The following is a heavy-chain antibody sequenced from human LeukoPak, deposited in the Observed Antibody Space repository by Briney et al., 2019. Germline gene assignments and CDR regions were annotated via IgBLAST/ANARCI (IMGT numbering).Heavy chain of an antibody. CDR3: ARGSGSSWYFYFDF. CDR1: GFAFDDHG. CDR2: IKWNGGST. Sequence: GGSLRLSCAASGFAFDDHGMSWVRQTPGEGLEWISGIKWNGGSTGYADSVKGRFTISRDNAKNSVYLHMNSLRDEDTALYHCARGSGSSWYFYFDFWGQGTLVTVSS. V-gene: IGHV3-20*01. J-gene: IGHJ4*02. D-gene: IGHD6-13*01.